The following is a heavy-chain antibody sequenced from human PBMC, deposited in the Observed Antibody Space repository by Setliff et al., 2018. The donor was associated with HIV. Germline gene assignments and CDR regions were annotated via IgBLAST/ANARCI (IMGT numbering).Heavy chain of an antibody. CDR1: GYSFINYG. CDR3: ARRGNYYASAFDY. Sequence: ASVKVSCKASGYSFINYGISWVRQAPGQGLEWMGWISTYSDETSYSQNLQGRLTMTTDTSTSTAYMDLRSLRSDDTAVYYCARRGNYYASAFDYWGQGTLVTVS. CDR2: ISTYSDET. V-gene: IGHV1-18*01. D-gene: IGHD3-10*01. J-gene: IGHJ4*02.